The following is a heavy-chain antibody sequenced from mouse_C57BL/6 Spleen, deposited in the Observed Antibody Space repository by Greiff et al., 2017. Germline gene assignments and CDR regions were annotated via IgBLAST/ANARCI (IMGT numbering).Heavy chain of an antibody. Sequence: QVQLQQPGAELVKPGASVKVSCKASGYTFTSYWMHWVKQRPGQGLEWIGRIDPSDGDTNYNQKFKGKATLTVDKASSTAYMQLSSLTSEDSAVYYCEIKARRYFEDWGTGTTVTVSS. V-gene: IGHV1-74*01. D-gene: IGHD3-2*02. J-gene: IGHJ1*03. CDR2: IDPSDGDT. CDR3: EIKARRYFED. CDR1: GYTFTSYW.